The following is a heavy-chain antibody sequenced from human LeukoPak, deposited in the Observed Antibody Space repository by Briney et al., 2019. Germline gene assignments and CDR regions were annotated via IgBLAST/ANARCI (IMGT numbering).Heavy chain of an antibody. CDR1: GFTFNIYW. D-gene: IGHD6-13*01. J-gene: IGHJ4*02. V-gene: IGHV3-74*03. Sequence: GGSLRLSCATSGFTFNIYWMQWVRQVPGKGLVWFSRVDSNGGGATYADSVKGRFTTSRDNGNNTMYLQMNSLRAEVTAIYYCARAKYSSRWSLDYWGQGALVTVSS. CDR2: VDSNGGGA. CDR3: ARAKYSSRWSLDY.